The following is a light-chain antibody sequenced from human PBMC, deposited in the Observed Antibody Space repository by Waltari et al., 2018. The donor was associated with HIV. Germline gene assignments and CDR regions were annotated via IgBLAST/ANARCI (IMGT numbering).Light chain of an antibody. Sequence: SYELTQPPSVSVSPGQTASITCSGDKLGDKYVCWYQQKPGQSPVLVIYEDSKRPSGIPERFSGSNSGNTATLTISGTQAMDEADYYCQAWDNSMVFGAGTKLTVL. CDR1: KLGDKY. CDR2: EDS. CDR3: QAWDNSMV. V-gene: IGLV3-1*01. J-gene: IGLJ2*01.